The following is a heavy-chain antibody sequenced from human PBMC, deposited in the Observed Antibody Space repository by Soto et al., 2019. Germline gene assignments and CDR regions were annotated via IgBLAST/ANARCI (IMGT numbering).Heavy chain of an antibody. CDR2: IYHSGST. CDR1: GGSISSGGYS. V-gene: IGHV4-30-2*01. Sequence: SETLSLTCAVSGGSISSGGYSWSWIRQPPGKGLEWIGYIYHSGSTYYNPSLKSRVTISVDRSKNQFSLTLSSVTAADTAVYYCARGTGTTTELNFDYWGQGTLLTVSS. J-gene: IGHJ4*02. CDR3: ARGTGTTTELNFDY. D-gene: IGHD1-7*01.